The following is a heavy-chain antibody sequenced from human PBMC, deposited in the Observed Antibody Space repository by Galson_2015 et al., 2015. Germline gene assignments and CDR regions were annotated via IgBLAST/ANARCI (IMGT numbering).Heavy chain of an antibody. CDR3: AKEVTSGSRPYYGLDV. D-gene: IGHD2-15*01. CDR2: ISGSGVYT. CDR1: GFTFSSYA. V-gene: IGHV3-23*01. J-gene: IGHJ6*02. Sequence: SLRLSCAASGFTFSSYAMCWVRQAPGKGLEWVSTISGSGVYTYYADSVKGRFTISRDNSKNTLYLQMNSLRAEDTAVYYCAKEVTSGSRPYYGLDVWGQGTTVTVSS.